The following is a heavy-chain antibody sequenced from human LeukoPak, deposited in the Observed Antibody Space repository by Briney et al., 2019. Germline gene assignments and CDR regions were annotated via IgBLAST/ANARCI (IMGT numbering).Heavy chain of an antibody. V-gene: IGHV1-46*01. J-gene: IGHJ4*02. CDR2: INPSGGST. CDR1: GYTFTSYY. Sequence: ASVKVSCKASGYTFTSYYMHWVRQAPGQGLEWMGIINPSGGSTSYAQKFQGRVTMTWDTSTSTVYMELSSLRSEDTAVYYCARVGGVWGSYRYTLDYWGQGTLVTVSS. CDR3: ARVGGVWGSYRYTLDY. D-gene: IGHD3-16*02.